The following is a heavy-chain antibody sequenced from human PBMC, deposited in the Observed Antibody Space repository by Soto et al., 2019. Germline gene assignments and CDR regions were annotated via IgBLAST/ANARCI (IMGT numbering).Heavy chain of an antibody. J-gene: IGHJ4*02. D-gene: IGHD4-4*01. Sequence: QITLKESGPALVKPTQTLTLTCTISGFSLNTAGVGVGWIRQPPGKALEWLALIYWSDEKRYSPSLETRLTITKDTSRNQVVLTMTNMDPVDTATYYCVRRPPYTNPLDYWGRGTLVTVSS. CDR1: GFSLNTAGVG. CDR2: IYWSDEK. V-gene: IGHV2-5*01. CDR3: VRRPPYTNPLDY.